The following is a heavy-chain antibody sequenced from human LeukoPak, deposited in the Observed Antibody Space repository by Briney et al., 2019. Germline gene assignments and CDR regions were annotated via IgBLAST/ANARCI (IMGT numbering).Heavy chain of an antibody. CDR2: ISSSGSTV. V-gene: IGHV3-48*04. CDR1: GFTFSSYS. J-gene: IGHJ6*03. Sequence: PGGSLRLSCAASGFTFSSYSMNWVRQAPGKGLEWVSHISSSGSTVYYADSVKGRFTISRDNAKNSLYLQMNSLRAEDTAVYYCARERRGYYYYYMDVWGKGATVTVSS. CDR3: ARERRGYYYYYMDV.